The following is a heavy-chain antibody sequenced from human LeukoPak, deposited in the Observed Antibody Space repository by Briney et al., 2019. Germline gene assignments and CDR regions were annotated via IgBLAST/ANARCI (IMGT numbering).Heavy chain of an antibody. J-gene: IGHJ3*02. CDR1: GFTFSSHC. CDR3: ARRGLVPAFDI. D-gene: IGHD2-2*01. Sequence: GSLRLSCAASGFTFSSHCMSWVRQAPGKGLEWVANIKQDGSEKYYVDSVKGRFTISRDNAKNSLYLQTNSLRAEDTAVYYCARRGLVPAFDIWGQGTLVTVAS. V-gene: IGHV3-7*01. CDR2: IKQDGSEK.